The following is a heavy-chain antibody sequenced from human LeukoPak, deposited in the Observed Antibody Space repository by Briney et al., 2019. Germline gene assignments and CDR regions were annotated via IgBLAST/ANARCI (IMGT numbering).Heavy chain of an antibody. V-gene: IGHV5-51*01. CDR1: GYNFTNSW. D-gene: IGHD6-13*01. J-gene: IGHJ4*02. CDR3: ARPELGSTWPSSDY. Sequence: NHGESLKVSCKGSGYNFTNSWIGWVRQMPGQGLEWMGIIYPGDSDTRYSPSFQGQVTISADKSISTAYLQWSSLKASDTAMYYCARPELGSTWPSSDYWGQGTLVTVSS. CDR2: IYPGDSDT.